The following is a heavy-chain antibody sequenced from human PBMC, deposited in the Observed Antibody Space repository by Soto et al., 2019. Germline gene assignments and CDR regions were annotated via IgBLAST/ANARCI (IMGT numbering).Heavy chain of an antibody. J-gene: IGHJ5*02. V-gene: IGHV3-53*04. CDR3: ARETYCGGDCPNWFDP. CDR1: GFTVSSNY. Sequence: EVQLVESGGGLVQPGGSLRLSCAASGFTVSSNYMSWVRQAPGKGLEWVSVIYSGGSTYYADSVKGRFTTSRHNSKNTLYLQMNSLRAEDTAVYYCARETYCGGDCPNWFDPWGQGTLVTVSS. D-gene: IGHD2-21*02. CDR2: IYSGGST.